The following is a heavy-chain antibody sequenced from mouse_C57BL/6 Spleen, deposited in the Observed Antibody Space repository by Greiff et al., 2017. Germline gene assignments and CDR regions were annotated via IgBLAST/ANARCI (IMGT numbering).Heavy chain of an antibody. CDR1: GSTFTDYY. Sequence: VQLQQSGPELVKPGASVKISCKASGSTFTDYYMNWVKQSHGKSLEWIGDINPNNGGTSYNQKFKGKATLTVDKSSSTAYMELRSLTSEDSAVYYYARERGYFDVWGTGTTVTVSS. J-gene: IGHJ1*03. CDR3: ARERGYFDV. CDR2: INPNNGGT. V-gene: IGHV1-26*01.